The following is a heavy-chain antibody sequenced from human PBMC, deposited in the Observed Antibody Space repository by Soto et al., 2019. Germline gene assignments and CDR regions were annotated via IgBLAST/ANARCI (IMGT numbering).Heavy chain of an antibody. CDR2: INHSGST. Sequence: SETLSLTCAVYGGSFSGYYWSWIRQPPGKGLEWIGEINHSGSTNYNPSLKSRVTISVDTSKNQFSLKLSSVTAADTAVYYCASYLGYCSGGSCSLFDYWGQGTLVTVSS. D-gene: IGHD2-15*01. CDR3: ASYLGYCSGGSCSLFDY. J-gene: IGHJ4*02. CDR1: GGSFSGYY. V-gene: IGHV4-34*01.